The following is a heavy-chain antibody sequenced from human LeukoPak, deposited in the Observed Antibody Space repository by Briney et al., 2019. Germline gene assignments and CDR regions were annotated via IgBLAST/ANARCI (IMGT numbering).Heavy chain of an antibody. D-gene: IGHD2-8*02. V-gene: IGHV3-30*18. CDR2: ISYDGSNK. CDR3: AKDQVLDYYYGMDV. CDR1: GFTFSGYG. J-gene: IGHJ6*02. Sequence: GRSLRLSCAASGFTFSGYGIHWVRQAPGKGLEWVSVISYDGSNKYYVDSVKGRFTISRDNSKNTLYLQMNSLRAEDTAVYYCAKDQVLDYYYGMDVWGQGTTVTVSS.